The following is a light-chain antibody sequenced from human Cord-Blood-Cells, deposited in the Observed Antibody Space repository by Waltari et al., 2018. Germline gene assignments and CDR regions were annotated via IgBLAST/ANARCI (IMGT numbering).Light chain of an antibody. CDR3: QQLNSY. Sequence: DIQLTQSPSFLSASVGDRVTITCRASQGISSYLAWYQQKPGKAPKLLIYAASTLQSGVPLRFSGSGSGTEFTLTISSLQPEDFATYYCQQLNSYFGQGTRLEIK. CDR2: AAS. V-gene: IGKV1-9*01. J-gene: IGKJ5*01. CDR1: QGISSY.